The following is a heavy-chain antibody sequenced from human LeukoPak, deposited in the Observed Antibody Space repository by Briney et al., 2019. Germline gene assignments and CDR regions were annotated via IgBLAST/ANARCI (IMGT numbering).Heavy chain of an antibody. D-gene: IGHD3-10*01. CDR3: ARRWEDYYAPGSYFSAFDV. CDR1: GYSFTNYW. J-gene: IGHJ3*01. CDR2: IYPENSDT. V-gene: IGHV5-51*01. Sequence: GESLKISCKTSGYSFTNYWIGWVRQMPGKGLEWMGIIYPENSDTKYSPSFQGRVTFSADKSINTAYLQWSSLRASDTAMYYCARRWEDYYAPGSYFSAFDVWGQGTLVTVSS.